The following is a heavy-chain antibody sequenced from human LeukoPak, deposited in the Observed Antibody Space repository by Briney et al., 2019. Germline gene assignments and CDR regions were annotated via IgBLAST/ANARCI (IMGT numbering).Heavy chain of an antibody. J-gene: IGHJ6*03. CDR1: GGSFSGHY. Sequence: PSETLSLTCGVSGGSFSGHYWGWIRQPPGKGLEWIGSIYYSGSTYCNPSLKSRVTISVDTSKNQFSLKLSSVTAADTAVYYCARENCSGGSCYSIYYYYYMDVWGKGTTVTVSS. CDR3: ARENCSGGSCYSIYYYYYMDV. D-gene: IGHD2-15*01. V-gene: IGHV4-39*07. CDR2: IYYSGST.